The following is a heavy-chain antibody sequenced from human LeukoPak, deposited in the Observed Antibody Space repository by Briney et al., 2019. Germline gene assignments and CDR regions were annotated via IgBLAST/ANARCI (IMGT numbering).Heavy chain of an antibody. Sequence: GGSLRPSCAASGFTFGSYSMNWVRQAPGKGLEWVSSISSSSSYIYYADSVKGRFTISRDNAKNSLYLQMNSLRAEDTAVYYCARDTATVTDYWGQGTLVTVSS. J-gene: IGHJ4*02. D-gene: IGHD4-17*01. CDR3: ARDTATVTDY. V-gene: IGHV3-21*01. CDR1: GFTFGSYS. CDR2: ISSSSSYI.